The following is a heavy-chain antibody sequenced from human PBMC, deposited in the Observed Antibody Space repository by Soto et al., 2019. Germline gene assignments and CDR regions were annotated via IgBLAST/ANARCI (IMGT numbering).Heavy chain of an antibody. V-gene: IGHV3-21*01. Sequence: GVSLRLSCAASGFTFSSYSMNWVRQAPGKGLEWVSSISSSSSYIYYADSVKGRFTISRDNAKNSLYLQMNSLRAEDTAVYYWPIDHLFVVVPGVDMDVWGQGTTVTVS. CDR1: GFTFSSYS. CDR3: PIDHLFVVVPGVDMDV. J-gene: IGHJ6*02. D-gene: IGHD2-2*01. CDR2: ISSSSSYI.